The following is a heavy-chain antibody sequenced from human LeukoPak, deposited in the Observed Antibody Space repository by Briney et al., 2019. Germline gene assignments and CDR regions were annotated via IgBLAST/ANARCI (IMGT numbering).Heavy chain of an antibody. Sequence: GGSLRLSCAASGFTFSSYAMSWVRQAPGKGLEWVSSISSSSSYIYYADSVKGRFTISRDNAKNSLYLQMNSLRAEDTAVYYCARGSRYYDFWRGYNWFDPWGQGTLVTVSS. CDR1: GFTFSSYA. CDR3: ARGSRYYDFWRGYNWFDP. V-gene: IGHV3-21*01. J-gene: IGHJ5*02. CDR2: ISSSSSYI. D-gene: IGHD3-3*01.